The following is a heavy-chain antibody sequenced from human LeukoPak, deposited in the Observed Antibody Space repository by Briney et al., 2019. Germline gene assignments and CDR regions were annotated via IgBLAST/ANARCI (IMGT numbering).Heavy chain of an antibody. D-gene: IGHD3-10*01. Sequence: SQTLSLTCTVSGDSISSGSYYWSWIRQPPGKGLEWIGEINHSGSTNYNPSLKSRVTISVDTSKNQFSLKLSSVTAADTAVYYCARRYYYGSGSNFDYWGQGTLVTVSS. V-gene: IGHV4-39*07. CDR2: INHSGST. J-gene: IGHJ4*02. CDR1: GDSISSGSYY. CDR3: ARRYYYGSGSNFDY.